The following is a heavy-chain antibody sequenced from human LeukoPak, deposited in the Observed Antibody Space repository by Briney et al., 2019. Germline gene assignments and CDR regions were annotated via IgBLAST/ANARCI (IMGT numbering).Heavy chain of an antibody. V-gene: IGHV3-7*03. Sequence: QPGGSLRLSCAASGFTFSSYWMSWVRQAPGKGLEWVANIKQDGSEKYYVDSVKGRFTISRDNAKNSLYLQMNSLRVEDTALYYCATQLIAVAGRSIDYWGQGTLVTVSS. J-gene: IGHJ4*02. D-gene: IGHD6-19*01. CDR1: GFTFSSYW. CDR2: IKQDGSEK. CDR3: ATQLIAVAGRSIDY.